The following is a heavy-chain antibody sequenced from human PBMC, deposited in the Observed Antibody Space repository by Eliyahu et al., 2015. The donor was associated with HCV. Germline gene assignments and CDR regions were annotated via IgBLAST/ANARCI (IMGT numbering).Heavy chain of an antibody. CDR1: GDSISTYY. Sequence: QVQLQESGAGLVKPSETLSLTXSVSGDSISTYYWXWFRQPPGKRLEWIGYIHYTGDTKHHPSLKTRVTISLDTANNQVSLRLTSVTAADTAVYYCARGRWDWYFDLWGRGTLVTVSS. CDR2: IHYTGDT. V-gene: IGHV4-59*01. CDR3: ARGRWDWYFDL. D-gene: IGHD4-23*01. J-gene: IGHJ2*01.